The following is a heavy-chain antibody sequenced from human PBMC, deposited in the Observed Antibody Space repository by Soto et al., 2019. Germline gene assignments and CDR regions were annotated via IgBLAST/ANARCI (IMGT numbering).Heavy chain of an antibody. CDR3: ATLLGFSSGGSWYSHVADY. CDR1: GYTFSSRA. CDR2: IDGGGTT. J-gene: IGHJ4*02. Sequence: EVHLWESGGDLVQPGGSLRVSCVGSGYTFSSRAMSWVRQAPGKGLEWVSGIDGGGTTDYADYVKGRFTISRDNSQDTLYLQMNSLRAEDTAVYYCATLLGFSSGGSWYSHVADYWGQGTMVTVSS. V-gene: IGHV3-23*01. D-gene: IGHD2-8*02.